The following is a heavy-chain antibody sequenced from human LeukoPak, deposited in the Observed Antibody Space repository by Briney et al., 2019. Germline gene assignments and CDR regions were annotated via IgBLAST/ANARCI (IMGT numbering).Heavy chain of an antibody. Sequence: SETLSLTCTVSGGSISSSSYYWSWIRQPAGKGLEWIGRIYTSGSTNYNPSLKSRVTMSVDTSRNQFSLKLSTVTAADTAVYYRARERVEETYYYYMDVWGKGTTVTVSS. V-gene: IGHV4-61*02. J-gene: IGHJ6*03. CDR2: IYTSGST. CDR1: GGSISSSSYY. CDR3: ARERVEETYYYYMDV.